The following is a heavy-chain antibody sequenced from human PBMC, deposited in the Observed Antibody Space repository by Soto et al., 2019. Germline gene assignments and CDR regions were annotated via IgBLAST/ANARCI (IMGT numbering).Heavy chain of an antibody. J-gene: IGHJ4*02. CDR3: ARNSVGVTATQYDFDY. D-gene: IGHD2-21*02. V-gene: IGHV4-31*03. CDR1: GGSISSGGYY. CDR2: IYYSGST. Sequence: SETLSLTCTVSGGSISSGGYYWSWIRPRPGKGLEWIGYIYYSGSTYYNPSLKSRVTISVDTSKNQFSLKLSSVTAADTAVYYCARNSVGVTATQYDFDYWGQGTLVTVSS.